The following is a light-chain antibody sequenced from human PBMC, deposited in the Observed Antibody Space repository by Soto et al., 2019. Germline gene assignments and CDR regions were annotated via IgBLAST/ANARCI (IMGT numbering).Light chain of an antibody. CDR1: QSLNRD. CDR2: GAS. Sequence: TQSPATLSTSEGESATITCRASQSLNRDLAWYQQKPGQSPSLLIFGASIMATGIPARFSGSGSGTEFTLTIGSLQSEDCALYYCQQNSNWPGTFGQGTKVDI. V-gene: IGKV3-15*01. J-gene: IGKJ1*01. CDR3: QQNSNWPGT.